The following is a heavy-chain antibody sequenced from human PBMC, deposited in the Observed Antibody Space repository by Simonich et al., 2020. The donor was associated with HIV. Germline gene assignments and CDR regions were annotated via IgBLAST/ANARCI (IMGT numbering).Heavy chain of an antibody. CDR3: ARRHPTTVTTPYFDY. Sequence: QVQLQQWGAGLLKPSETLSLTCAVYGGSFSGYYWSWIRQPPGRGREWIGEINLSGSTNYNPSLKSRVTISVDTSKNQFSLKLSSVTAADTAVYYCARRHPTTVTTPYFDYWGQGTLVTVSS. D-gene: IGHD4-17*01. CDR2: INLSGST. CDR1: GGSFSGYY. J-gene: IGHJ4*02. V-gene: IGHV4-34*01.